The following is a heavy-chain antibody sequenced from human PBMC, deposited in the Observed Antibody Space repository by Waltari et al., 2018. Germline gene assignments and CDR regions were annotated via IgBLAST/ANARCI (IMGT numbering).Heavy chain of an antibody. CDR2: IYYSGST. V-gene: IGHV4-59*01. D-gene: IGHD5-18*01. CDR3: ARDRRDTAMVTLDY. CDR1: GGSISSYY. J-gene: IGHJ4*02. Sequence: QVQLQESGPGLVKPSETLSLTCTVSGGSISSYYWSWIRQPPGKGLEWIGYIYYSGSTNYNPSLKSRVTISVDTSKNQFSLKLSSVTAADTAVYYCARDRRDTAMVTLDYWGQGTLVTVSS.